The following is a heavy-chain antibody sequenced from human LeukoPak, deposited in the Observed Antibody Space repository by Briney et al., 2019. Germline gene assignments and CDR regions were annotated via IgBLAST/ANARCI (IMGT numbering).Heavy chain of an antibody. Sequence: PGGSLRLSCAASGFTFSTYWMHWVRQAPGKGLVWVSRISSDGSDTLYADSVKGPFTISRDNAKNTVYLHISSLGAEDTAVYYCARSTRGAFDIWGQGTMVTVSS. CDR2: ISSDGSDT. V-gene: IGHV3-74*01. J-gene: IGHJ3*02. CDR1: GFTFSTYW. D-gene: IGHD3-16*01. CDR3: ARSTRGAFDI.